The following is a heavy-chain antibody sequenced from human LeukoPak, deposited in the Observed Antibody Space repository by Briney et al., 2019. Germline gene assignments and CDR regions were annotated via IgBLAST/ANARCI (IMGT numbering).Heavy chain of an antibody. J-gene: IGHJ6*04. V-gene: IGHV4-34*01. Sequence: SETLSLTCAVYGASFSGYYWSWLSQPPGKGLEWIGEINHSGSTNYNPSLKSRVTISVDTSKNQFSLKLSSVTAADTAVYYCARYSAMHYGMDVRGKGTTVTVSA. D-gene: IGHD2-21*01. CDR2: INHSGST. CDR1: GASFSGYY. CDR3: ARYSAMHYGMDV.